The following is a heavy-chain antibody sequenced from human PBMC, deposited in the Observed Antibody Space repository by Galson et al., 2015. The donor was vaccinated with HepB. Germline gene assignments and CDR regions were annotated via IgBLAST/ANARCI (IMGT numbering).Heavy chain of an antibody. Sequence: SVKVSCKASGFTFTSSAVQWVRQARGQRLEWIGWIVVGSGNTNYAQKFQERVTITRDMSTGTAYMELSSLRSEDTAVYYCAADPTANYYYYGMDVWGQGTTVTVSS. CDR1: GFTFTSSA. J-gene: IGHJ6*02. CDR3: AADPTANYYYYGMDV. CDR2: IVVGSGNT. V-gene: IGHV1-58*01. D-gene: IGHD4-17*01.